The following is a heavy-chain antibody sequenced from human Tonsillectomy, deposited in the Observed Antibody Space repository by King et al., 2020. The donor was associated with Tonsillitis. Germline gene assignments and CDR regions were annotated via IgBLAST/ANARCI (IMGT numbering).Heavy chain of an antibody. Sequence: VQLVESGGGLVKPGGSLRLSCAASGFTFSSYSMNWVRQAPGKGLEWVSSISSSSSYIYYAYSVKGRFTISRDNAKNSLYLQMNSLRAEDTAVYYCARGVGATYFDYWGQGTLVTVSS. CDR2: ISSSSSYI. V-gene: IGHV3-21*01. J-gene: IGHJ4*02. CDR1: GFTFSSYS. CDR3: ARGVGATYFDY. D-gene: IGHD1-26*01.